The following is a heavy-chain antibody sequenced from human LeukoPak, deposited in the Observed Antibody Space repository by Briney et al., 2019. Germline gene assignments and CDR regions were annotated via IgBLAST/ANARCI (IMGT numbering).Heavy chain of an antibody. D-gene: IGHD3-10*01. CDR2: INTNSGGT. J-gene: IGHJ5*02. V-gene: IGHV1-2*02. Sequence: GASVKVSCKASGYTFTGYYMHWVRQAPGQGLEWMGWINTNSGGTNYAQKFQGRVTMTRDTSISTAYMELSRLRSDDTAVYYCARAYYYGSGSGNNWFDPWGQGTLVTVSS. CDR3: ARAYYYGSGSGNNWFDP. CDR1: GYTFTGYY.